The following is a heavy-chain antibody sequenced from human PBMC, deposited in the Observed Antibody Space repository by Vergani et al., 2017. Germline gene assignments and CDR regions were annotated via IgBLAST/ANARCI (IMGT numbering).Heavy chain of an antibody. CDR2: INPSGGST. CDR3: ARPXGDILPPDPRRLDY. V-gene: IGHV1-46*03. CDR1: GYTFTSYY. Sequence: QVQLVQSGAEVKKPGASVKVSCKASGYTFTSYYIHWVRQAPGQGLEWMGIINPSGGSTTYAQQFQGRLTMTRDTSTSTVYMDLSNLRSEDTAVYYCARPXGDILPPDPRRLDYWGQGTLVTVSS. J-gene: IGHJ4*02.